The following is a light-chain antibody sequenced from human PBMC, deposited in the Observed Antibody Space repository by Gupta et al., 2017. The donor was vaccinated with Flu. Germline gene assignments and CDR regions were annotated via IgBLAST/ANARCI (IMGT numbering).Light chain of an antibody. CDR2: AVT. V-gene: IGLV2-14*01. Sequence: VSWYQHHPGKAPKLIIYAVTNRPSGVSIRFSGSKSGNTASLTISGLQAEDEADSFCSSYTSRGPLVIFGGGTKLTVL. CDR3: SSYTSRGPLVI. J-gene: IGLJ2*01.